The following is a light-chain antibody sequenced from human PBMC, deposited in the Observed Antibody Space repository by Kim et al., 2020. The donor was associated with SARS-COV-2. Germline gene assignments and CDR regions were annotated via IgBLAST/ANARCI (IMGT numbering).Light chain of an antibody. J-gene: IGKJ2*03. CDR1: KSISSW. V-gene: IGKV1-5*03. CDR2: KTS. CDR3: QQYDKDPYS. Sequence: AAIGDRVTIACRANKSISSWLAWYQQKPGKAPKLLIYKTSYLESGVPSGFSGSGSGTEFTLTIASLQPDDFATYYCQQYDKDPYSFGQGTKVDIK.